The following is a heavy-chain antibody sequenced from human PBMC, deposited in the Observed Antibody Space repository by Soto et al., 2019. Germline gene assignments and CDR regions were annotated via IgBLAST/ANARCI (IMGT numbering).Heavy chain of an antibody. V-gene: IGHV4-34*01. CDR3: ARGISLDY. Sequence: QVQLQQWGAGLLKPSETLSLTCAVYGGSFSGYYWSWIRQPPGKGLEWIGEINHSGSTNYNPSLQSRVTISVDTSKNQFSLKLSSVTAADTAVYYCARGISLDYWGQGTLVTVSS. CDR1: GGSFSGYY. J-gene: IGHJ4*02. CDR2: INHSGST. D-gene: IGHD2-15*01.